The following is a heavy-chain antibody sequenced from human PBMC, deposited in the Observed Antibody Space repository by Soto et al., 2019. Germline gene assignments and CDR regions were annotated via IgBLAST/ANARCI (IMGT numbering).Heavy chain of an antibody. Sequence: QVQLLQSGAEVKKPGASVKVSCKVSGHTLTELSMHWVRQAPGRGLEWMGGFDPEDGETIFAQKFQGRVTMTEDTSTDSTYMELTSLRSEATAVYYCAAGGTRWLHSPFDYWGQGTLVTIFS. J-gene: IGHJ4*02. D-gene: IGHD1-1*01. CDR3: AAGGTRWLHSPFDY. CDR2: FDPEDGET. V-gene: IGHV1-24*01. CDR1: GHTLTELS.